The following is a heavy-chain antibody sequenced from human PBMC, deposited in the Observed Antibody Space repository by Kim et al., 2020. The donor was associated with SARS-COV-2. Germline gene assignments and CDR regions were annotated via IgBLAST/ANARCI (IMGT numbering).Heavy chain of an antibody. J-gene: IGHJ4*02. D-gene: IGHD6-19*01. Sequence: YADSVKGRFTISRDNAKNSLYLQMNSLRAEDTAVYYCARLAVAARILPDYWGQGTLVTVSS. CDR3: ARLAVAARILPDY. V-gene: IGHV3-21*01.